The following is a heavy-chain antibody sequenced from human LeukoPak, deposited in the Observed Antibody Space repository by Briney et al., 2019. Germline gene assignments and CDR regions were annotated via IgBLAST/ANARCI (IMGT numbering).Heavy chain of an antibody. V-gene: IGHV4-59*04. D-gene: IGHD4-17*01. CDR3: ARMDYGDYEGWFDP. Sequence: SETLSLTCTVSGGSISSYSWSWIRQPPGKGLEWIGYIYHSGSTYYNPSLKSRVTISVDRSKNQFSLKLSSVTAADTAVYYCARMDYGDYEGWFDPWGQGTLVTVSS. CDR2: IYHSGST. CDR1: GGSISSYS. J-gene: IGHJ5*02.